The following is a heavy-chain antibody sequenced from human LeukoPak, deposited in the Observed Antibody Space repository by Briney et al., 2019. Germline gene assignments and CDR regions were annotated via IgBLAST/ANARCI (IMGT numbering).Heavy chain of an antibody. D-gene: IGHD3-22*01. V-gene: IGHV3-66*04. J-gene: IGHJ4*02. CDR2: IYSGGST. Sequence: GGSLRLSCAASEFSVGSNYMTWVRQAPGKGLEWVSLIYSGGSTYYADSVKGRFTISRDNSKNTLYLQMNSLRAEDTAVYYCARRNYYYDQGYYFDYWGQGTLVTVSS. CDR3: ARRNYYYDQGYYFDY. CDR1: EFSVGSNY.